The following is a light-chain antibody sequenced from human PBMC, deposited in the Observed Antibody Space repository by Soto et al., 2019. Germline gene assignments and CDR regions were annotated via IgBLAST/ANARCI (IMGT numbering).Light chain of an antibody. CDR3: QPYNNWPLT. J-gene: IGKJ4*01. CDR1: QSLVHNDGNTY. Sequence: DIVMTQTPLSSPVTLGQAASISCRSSQSLVHNDGNTYLSWFQQRPGQPPRLLIYDTSTRATGVPARFSGSRSGPEFTLTINSLQSEDFAIYYCQPYNNWPLTFGGGTKVESK. CDR2: DTS. V-gene: IGKV2-24*01.